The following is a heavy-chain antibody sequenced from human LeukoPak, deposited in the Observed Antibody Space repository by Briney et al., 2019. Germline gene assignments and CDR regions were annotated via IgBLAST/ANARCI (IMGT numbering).Heavy chain of an antibody. J-gene: IGHJ4*02. D-gene: IGHD3-3*01. V-gene: IGHV3-23*01. Sequence: GGSLRLSCSASGFSFSDYAMSWVRQAPGKGLEWVSSISGSGGATYYADSVKGRSTISRDNAKNTLFLQVNSLRADDMSIYYCVKGGQRYDFWRFDYWGRGTLVAVSS. CDR3: VKGGQRYDFWRFDY. CDR2: ISGSGGAT. CDR1: GFSFSDYA.